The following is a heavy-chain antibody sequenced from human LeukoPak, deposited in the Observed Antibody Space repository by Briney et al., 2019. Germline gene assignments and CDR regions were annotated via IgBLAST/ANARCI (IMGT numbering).Heavy chain of an antibody. J-gene: IGHJ4*02. CDR3: ARDDSSGYWSLDY. Sequence: QSGGSLRLSCAASGFTFSSYAMHWVRQAPGKGLEWVAVISYDGSNKYYADSVKGRFTISRDNSKNTLYLQMNSLRAEDTAVYYCARDDSSGYWSLDYWGQGTLVTVSS. CDR1: GFTFSSYA. V-gene: IGHV3-30-3*01. CDR2: ISYDGSNK. D-gene: IGHD3-22*01.